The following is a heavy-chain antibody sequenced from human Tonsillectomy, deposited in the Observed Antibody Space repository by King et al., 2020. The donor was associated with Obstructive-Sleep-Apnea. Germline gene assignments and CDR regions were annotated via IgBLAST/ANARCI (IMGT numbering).Heavy chain of an antibody. CDR3: ASGSSH. Sequence: VQLVESGGGLVKPGGSLGLSCVVSGLTFSRYSMNWVRQAPGKGLEWVSSMNSRGSYYADAVRGRFIISRDNAKNSVFLQMDRLRVDDTAVYYCASGSSHWGQGILVTVSS. CDR2: MNSRGS. CDR1: GLTFSRYS. J-gene: IGHJ4*02. V-gene: IGHV3-21*01. D-gene: IGHD1-26*01.